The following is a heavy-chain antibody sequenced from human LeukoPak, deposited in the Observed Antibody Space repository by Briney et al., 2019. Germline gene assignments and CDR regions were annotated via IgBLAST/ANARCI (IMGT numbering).Heavy chain of an antibody. V-gene: IGHV1-69*13. CDR1: GGTFSSYA. Sequence: ASVKVSCKASGGTFSSYAISWARQAPGQGLEWMGGIIPIFGTANYAQKFQGRVTITADESTSTAYMELSSLRSEDTAVYYCARDLGFLEWLPLDYWGQGTLVTVSS. J-gene: IGHJ4*02. CDR2: IIPIFGTA. CDR3: ARDLGFLEWLPLDY. D-gene: IGHD3-3*01.